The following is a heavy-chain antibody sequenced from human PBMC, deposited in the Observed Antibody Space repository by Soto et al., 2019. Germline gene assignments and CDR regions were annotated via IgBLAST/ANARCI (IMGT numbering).Heavy chain of an antibody. CDR2: INPSGGST. D-gene: IGHD3-10*01. CDR3: AKSAGRFGELFPHAFDI. CDR1: GYTFTSYY. Sequence: GASVKVSCKASGYTFTSYYMHWVRQAPGQGLEWMGIINPSGGSTSYAQKFQGRVTMTRDTSTSTVYMELSSLRSEDTAVYYCAKSAGRFGELFPHAFDIWGQGTMVTVSS. J-gene: IGHJ3*02. V-gene: IGHV1-46*01.